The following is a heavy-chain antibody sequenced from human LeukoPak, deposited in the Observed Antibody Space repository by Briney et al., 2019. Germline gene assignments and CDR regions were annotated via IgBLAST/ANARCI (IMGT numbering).Heavy chain of an antibody. D-gene: IGHD3-10*01. CDR3: VRPGSGNYYYY. V-gene: IGHV3-73*01. CDR1: GFTFSASS. Sequence: PGGSLRLSCAASGFTFSASSMHLVRQTSGKGLEWVGRIRDKAYNYVTASAESLKGRFTVSRDDSRNMVYLQMNSLKTEDTAVYYCVRPGSGNYYYYWGQGALVTVSS. J-gene: IGHJ4*02. CDR2: IRDKAYNYVT.